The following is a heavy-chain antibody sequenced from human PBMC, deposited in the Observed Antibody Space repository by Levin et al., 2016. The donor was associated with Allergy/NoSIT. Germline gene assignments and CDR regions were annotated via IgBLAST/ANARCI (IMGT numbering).Heavy chain of an antibody. D-gene: IGHD3-10*01. J-gene: IGHJ4*02. V-gene: IGHV1-18*01. CDR1: GYTLTTYG. CDR2: ISSYNGEI. CDR3: ARVNYYGAGSNFDY. Sequence: ASVKVSCKTSGYTLTTYGLTWVRQAPGQGLEWMGRISSYNGEISIAQKFQGRVTMTADQSTNTYYIHLTSLRSDDTAIYYCARVNYYGAGSNFDYWGQGTLVTVSS.